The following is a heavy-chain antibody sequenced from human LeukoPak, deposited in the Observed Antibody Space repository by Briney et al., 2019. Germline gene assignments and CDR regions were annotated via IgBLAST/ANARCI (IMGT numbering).Heavy chain of an antibody. CDR1: GFTFSSYG. J-gene: IGHJ4*02. CDR2: ISYDGSNK. D-gene: IGHD5-12*01. Sequence: GGSLRLSCAASGFTFSSYGMHWVRQAPGKGLEWVAVISYDGSNKYYADSVKGRFTISRDNSKNTLYLQMNSLRAEDTVVYYCARESGYEWVVDWGQGTLVTVSS. CDR3: ARESGYEWVVD. V-gene: IGHV3-30*03.